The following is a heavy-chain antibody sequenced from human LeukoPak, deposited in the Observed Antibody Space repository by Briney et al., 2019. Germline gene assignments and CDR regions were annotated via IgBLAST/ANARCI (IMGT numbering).Heavy chain of an antibody. CDR2: VSLSGLT. Sequence: PSGTLSLTCGVSGGSINSTNWWSWVRQPPGQGLEWIGEVSLSGLTNYNPSLSSRVIMALDTSKNHLSLNLTSVTAADTAVYYCSRENGAFSPFGYWGQGTLVTVPS. CDR3: SRENGAFSPFGY. D-gene: IGHD2-8*01. V-gene: IGHV4-4*02. J-gene: IGHJ4*02. CDR1: GGSINSTNW.